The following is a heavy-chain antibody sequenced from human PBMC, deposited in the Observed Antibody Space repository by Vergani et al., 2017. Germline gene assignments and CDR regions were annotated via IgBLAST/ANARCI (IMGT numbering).Heavy chain of an antibody. D-gene: IGHD2-21*02. CDR2: IGKDGINT. Sequence: VHLVDSAGGVVQPGGSLRLSCAASGFTLSNFGMHWIRRAPGRGLEWLAYIGKDGINTRYRDAVKGRFTVSRDNSKDILYLQMDSLRSEDTALYYCAKYLRDSTDGLPDSWGPGTLVIVSS. CDR1: GFTLSNFG. CDR3: AKYLRDSTDGLPDS. V-gene: IGHV3-30*02. J-gene: IGHJ4*02.